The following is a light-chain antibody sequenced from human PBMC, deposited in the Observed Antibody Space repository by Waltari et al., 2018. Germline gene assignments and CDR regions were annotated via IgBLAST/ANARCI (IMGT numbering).Light chain of an antibody. Sequence: DIQMTQSPSTLSASVGDRVTITCRASQSSSHWLAWYQQKPGKDPKLLIYKASTLESGVPSRFSGSGSGTEFTLTISSLQPDDFATYYCQQYNSYSLLTFGGGTKVEIK. CDR3: QQYNSYSLLT. V-gene: IGKV1-5*03. J-gene: IGKJ4*01. CDR2: KAS. CDR1: QSSSHW.